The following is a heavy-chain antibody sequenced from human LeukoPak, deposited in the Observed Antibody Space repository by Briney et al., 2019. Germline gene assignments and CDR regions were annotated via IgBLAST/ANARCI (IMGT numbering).Heavy chain of an antibody. D-gene: IGHD3-22*01. CDR2: ISGSGGST. V-gene: IGHV3-23*01. J-gene: IGHJ5*02. CDR1: GFTFSSYA. Sequence: PGGSLRLSCAASGFTFSSYAMSWVRQAPEKGLEWVSTISGSGGSTYYTDSVKGRFTISRDNAKNTLNLQMNSLRAEDTAVYYCARDLGQYYDTSDNWFYPWGQGTLVTVSS. CDR3: ARDLGQYYDTSDNWFYP.